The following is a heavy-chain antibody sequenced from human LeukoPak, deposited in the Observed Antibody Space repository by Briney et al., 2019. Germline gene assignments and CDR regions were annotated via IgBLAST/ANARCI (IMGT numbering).Heavy chain of an antibody. J-gene: IGHJ3*01. Sequence: GGSLRLSCAASGYTFTNYAMTWVRQAPGKGLEWVSVIGASGADTYYSDSVKGRFTVSRDNSQNTLFLHMSSLRAEDTAVYFCARRPRDTSGYYLGAFHDWGQGTTVTVSS. V-gene: IGHV3-23*01. CDR2: IGASGADT. CDR1: GYTFTNYA. D-gene: IGHD3-22*01. CDR3: ARRPRDTSGYYLGAFHD.